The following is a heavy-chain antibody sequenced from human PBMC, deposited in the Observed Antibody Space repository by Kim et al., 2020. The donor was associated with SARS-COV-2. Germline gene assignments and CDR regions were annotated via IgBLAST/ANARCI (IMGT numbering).Heavy chain of an antibody. V-gene: IGHV1-2*02. D-gene: IGHD1-1*01. CDR2: GGT. J-gene: IGHJ4*02. CDR3: ARGRTTTDY. Sequence: GGTNYGQKFQGRVIVTRDTSITTVYMELSRLKSDDTAVYYCARGRTTTDYWGQGSLVTVSS.